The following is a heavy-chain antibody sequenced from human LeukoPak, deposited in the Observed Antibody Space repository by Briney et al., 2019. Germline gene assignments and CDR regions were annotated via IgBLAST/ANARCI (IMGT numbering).Heavy chain of an antibody. CDR1: GFTFASYG. J-gene: IGHJ3*02. CDR3: ARATYYDILTGHNAFDI. D-gene: IGHD3-9*01. V-gene: IGHV3-48*01. CDR2: ISSSSSTI. Sequence: PGGTLRLSCAGSGFTFASYGMSWVRQAPGKGLEWVSYISSSSSTIYYADSVKGRFTISRDNAKNSLYLQMNSLRAEDTAVYYCARATYYDILTGHNAFDIWGQGTMVTVSS.